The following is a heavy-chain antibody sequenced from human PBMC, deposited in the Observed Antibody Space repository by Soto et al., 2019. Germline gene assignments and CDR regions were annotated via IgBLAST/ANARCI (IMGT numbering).Heavy chain of an antibody. CDR1: GGSISSGDYY. J-gene: IGHJ4*02. CDR3: ASGYSGYDGQNHIAY. Sequence: PSETLSLTCTVSGGSISSGDYYWSWIRQPPGKGLEWIGYIYYSGSTYYNPSLKSRVTISVDTSKNQFSLKLSSVTAADTAVYYCASGYSGYDGQNHIAYWGQGTPVTVSS. V-gene: IGHV4-30-4*01. CDR2: IYYSGST. D-gene: IGHD5-12*01.